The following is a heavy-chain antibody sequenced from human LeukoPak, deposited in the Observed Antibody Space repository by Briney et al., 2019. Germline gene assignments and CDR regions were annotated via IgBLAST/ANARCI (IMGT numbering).Heavy chain of an antibody. V-gene: IGHV4-31*03. CDR2: IYYSGST. CDR3: ARAQYYYDSSGYYPYYFDY. Sequence: PSETLSLTCTVSGGSISSGDYYWSWIRQHPGKGLEWIGYIYYSGSTYYNPSLKSRVTISVDTSKNQFSLKLSSVTAADTAVYYCARAQYYYDSSGYYPYYFDYWGQGTLVTVSS. J-gene: IGHJ4*02. CDR1: GGSISSGDYY. D-gene: IGHD3-22*01.